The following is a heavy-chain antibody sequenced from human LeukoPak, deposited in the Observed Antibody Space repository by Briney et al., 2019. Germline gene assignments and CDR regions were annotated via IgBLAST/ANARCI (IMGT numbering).Heavy chain of an antibody. D-gene: IGHD6-13*01. J-gene: IGHJ6*03. Sequence: PSETLSLTCAVSGGSISSGGYSWSWIRQPPGKGLEWIGYIYYSGSTYYNPSLKSRVTISVDTSKNQFSLKLSSVTAADTAVYYCARGRSSSWSREYYYYYMDVWGKGTTVTVSS. CDR2: IYYSGST. CDR3: ARGRSSSWSREYYYYYMDV. V-gene: IGHV4-30-4*07. CDR1: GGSISSGGYS.